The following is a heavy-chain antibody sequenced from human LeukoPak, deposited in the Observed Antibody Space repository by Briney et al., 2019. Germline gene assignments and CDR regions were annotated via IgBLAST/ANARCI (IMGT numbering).Heavy chain of an antibody. CDR1: GFTLSTYE. Sequence: GGSLRLSCAASGFTLSTYEMTWVRQAPGKGLEWVSFITGSGSPTFYADSVKGRFSISRDTAKNSLYLQMNSLRGEDTAVYYCARDISSSTRAFDIWGQGTMVTVS. D-gene: IGHD2-15*01. V-gene: IGHV3-48*03. CDR3: ARDISSSTRAFDI. CDR2: ITGSGSPT. J-gene: IGHJ3*02.